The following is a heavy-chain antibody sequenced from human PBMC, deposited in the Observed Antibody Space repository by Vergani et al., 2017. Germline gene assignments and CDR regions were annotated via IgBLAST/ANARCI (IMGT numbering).Heavy chain of an antibody. CDR1: GYTFTGYY. V-gene: IGHV1-2*02. D-gene: IGHD2-8*02. J-gene: IGHJ4*02. Sequence: QVQLVQSGAEVKKPGASVKVSCKASGYTFTGYYMHWVRQAPGQGLEWMGWINPNSGGTNYAQKFQGRVTMTRDTSISTAYMERSRLRSVDTAVYYCAKGVIVLRGQWPFFDYWGQGALVTVSS. CDR2: INPNSGGT. CDR3: AKGVIVLRGQWPFFDY.